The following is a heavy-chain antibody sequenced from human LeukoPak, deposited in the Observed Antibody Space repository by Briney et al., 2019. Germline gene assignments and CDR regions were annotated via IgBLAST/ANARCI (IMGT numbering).Heavy chain of an antibody. V-gene: IGHV3-48*01. CDR2: ISSSSSTI. J-gene: IGHJ4*02. Sequence: PGGSLRLSCAASGFTFSSYSTNWVRQAPGKGLEWVSYISSSSSTIYYADSVKGRFTISRDNSKNTLCLQMNSLRAEDTAVYYCAKEIWPTVTTPGHTHFDYWGQGTLVTVSS. D-gene: IGHD4-17*01. CDR1: GFTFSSYS. CDR3: AKEIWPTVTTPGHTHFDY.